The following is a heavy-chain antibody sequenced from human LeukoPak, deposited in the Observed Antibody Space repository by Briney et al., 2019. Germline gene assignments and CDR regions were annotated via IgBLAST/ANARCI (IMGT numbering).Heavy chain of an antibody. J-gene: IGHJ4*02. CDR1: GFTFSSYV. Sequence: GGSLRLYCAASGFTFSSYVMSWVRQAPGKGLEWVSYINHNAETIYYADSVKGRFTIPRDNAKNVLYLQMNRLRDGDTAVYYCARDSDWAFDNWGQGTLVTVSS. D-gene: IGHD2-21*02. V-gene: IGHV3-48*02. CDR2: INHNAETI. CDR3: ARDSDWAFDN.